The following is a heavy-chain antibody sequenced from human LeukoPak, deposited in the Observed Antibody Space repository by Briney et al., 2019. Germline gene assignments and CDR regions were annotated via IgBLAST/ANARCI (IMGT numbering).Heavy chain of an antibody. CDR1: GGTFSSYA. CDR2: IIPILGIA. CDR3: ARDSGTRTYYYDSSGPGGMDV. J-gene: IGHJ6*02. Sequence: SVKVSCKASGGTFSSYAISWVRQAPGQGLEWMGRIIPILGIANYAQKFQGRVTITADKSTSTAYMELSSLRSEDTAVYYCARDSGTRTYYYDSSGPGGMDVWGQGTTVTVSS. V-gene: IGHV1-69*04. D-gene: IGHD3-22*01.